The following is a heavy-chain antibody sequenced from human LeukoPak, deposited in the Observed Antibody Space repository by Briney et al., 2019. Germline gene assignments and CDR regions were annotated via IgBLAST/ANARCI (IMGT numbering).Heavy chain of an antibody. CDR1: GFTFDDYA. CDR2: ISWNSVSI. Sequence: PGGSLRLSCAASGFTFDDYAMHWVRQAPGKGLEWVSGISWNSVSIDYADSVKGRFTISRDNAKNSLYLQMNSLRAEDTAVYYCARDYNLGQGTLVTVSS. V-gene: IGHV3-9*01. CDR3: ARDYN. J-gene: IGHJ4*02.